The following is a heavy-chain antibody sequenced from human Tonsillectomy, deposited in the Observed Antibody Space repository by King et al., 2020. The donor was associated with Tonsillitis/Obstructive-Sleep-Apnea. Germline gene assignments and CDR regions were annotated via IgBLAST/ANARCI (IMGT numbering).Heavy chain of an antibody. CDR3: ARERWGGLHLGDHAFDI. D-gene: IGHD3-16*01. Sequence: VQLVESGGGLVKPGGSLRLSCAASGFTFSSYSMNWVRQAPGKGLEWVSSISSSSSYIYYADSVKGRFTISRDNAKNSLYLQMNSLRAEDTAVYYCARERWGGLHLGDHAFDIWGQGTMVTVSS. V-gene: IGHV3-21*01. J-gene: IGHJ3*02. CDR2: ISSSSSYI. CDR1: GFTFSSYS.